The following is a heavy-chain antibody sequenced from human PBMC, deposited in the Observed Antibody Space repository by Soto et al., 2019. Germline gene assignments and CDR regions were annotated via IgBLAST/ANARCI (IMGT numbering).Heavy chain of an antibody. V-gene: IGHV4-59*01. D-gene: IGHD3-16*01. J-gene: IGHJ4*02. CDR2: VFYGGT. CDR3: ASYRGALYFES. Sequence: PSETLSLTCSVSGRSMSSNYWSWIRQSPDKGLEWLGYVFYGGTDYNPSLGGRVSIPVETSKSQFSLKLTSVTVADTAVYYCASYRGALYFESWGPGILVTVSS. CDR1: GRSMSSNY.